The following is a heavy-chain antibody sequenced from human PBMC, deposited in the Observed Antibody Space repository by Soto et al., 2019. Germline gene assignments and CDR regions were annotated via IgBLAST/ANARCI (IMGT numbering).Heavy chain of an antibody. J-gene: IGHJ5*02. D-gene: IGHD6-6*01. V-gene: IGHV4-31*11. CDR2: IYSSGST. CDR1: GGSIISASYS. Sequence: SETLSLTCAVSGGSIISASYSWNWIRQSPGRGLEWIGHIYSSGSTYYNPSLKSRVSISVDTSNNQFSLKLTSGTAADTAVYFCAREDAARIERWFDAWGQGILVTVSS. CDR3: AREDAARIERWFDA.